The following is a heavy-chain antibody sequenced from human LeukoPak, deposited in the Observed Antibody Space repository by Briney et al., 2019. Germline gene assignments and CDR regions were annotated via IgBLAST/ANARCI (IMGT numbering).Heavy chain of an antibody. CDR3: ACAGTTPY. D-gene: IGHD1-7*01. J-gene: IGHJ4*02. V-gene: IGHV4-39*01. Sequence: SETLSLTCSVSGGSITDTTYFWGWIRQPPGKGLEWIGSIYYRGNTYYSPPLKSRVTLFVDTSKNQFSLKLSSVTAADTAVYYCACAGTTPYWGQGTLVTVSS. CDR2: IYYRGNT. CDR1: GGSITDTTYF.